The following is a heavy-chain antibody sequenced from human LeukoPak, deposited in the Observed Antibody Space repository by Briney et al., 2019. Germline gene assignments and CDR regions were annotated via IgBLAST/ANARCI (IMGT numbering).Heavy chain of an antibody. D-gene: IGHD3-3*01. J-gene: IGHJ5*02. Sequence: SETLSLTCTVSGGSISSYYWSWIRQPPGKGLEWIGRIYSSGITNYNPSLKSRVTMSVDTSKNQFSLKLSSVTAADTAVYYCARGSGYSGYGWFYPWGQGTLVTVSS. V-gene: IGHV4-4*07. CDR2: IYSSGIT. CDR3: ARGSGYSGYGWFYP. CDR1: GGSISSYY.